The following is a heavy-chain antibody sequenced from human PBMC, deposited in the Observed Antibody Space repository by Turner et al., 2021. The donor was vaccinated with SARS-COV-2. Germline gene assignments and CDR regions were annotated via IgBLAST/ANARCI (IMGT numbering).Heavy chain of an antibody. V-gene: IGHV1-24*01. Sequence: QVQLVQSGAEVKKPGASVKVPCKVSGYTLMELSMHWVRQAPGKGLKWRGGIDPEDGETVYGQKFQGRVNMTEDTYTDTACMGLGSMGSDYTAVYYCETAPRMTTTGWFDPWGQGTLVTVSS. CDR3: ETAPRMTTTGWFDP. J-gene: IGHJ5*02. CDR2: IDPEDGET. D-gene: IGHD4-4*01. CDR1: GYTLMELS.